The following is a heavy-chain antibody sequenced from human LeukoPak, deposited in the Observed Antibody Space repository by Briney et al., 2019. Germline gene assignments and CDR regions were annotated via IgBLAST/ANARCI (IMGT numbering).Heavy chain of an antibody. J-gene: IGHJ3*02. CDR2: IGSSSSSI. CDR3: ARESGEAFDI. Sequence: GGSLRLSCAASGFTFSSYGMHWVRQAPGKGLEWVSAIGSSSSSIYYADSVKGRFTISRDNAKNSLYLQMNSLRAEDTAVYYCARESGEAFDIWGQGTIVTVSS. V-gene: IGHV3-21*01. CDR1: GFTFSSYG. D-gene: IGHD7-27*01.